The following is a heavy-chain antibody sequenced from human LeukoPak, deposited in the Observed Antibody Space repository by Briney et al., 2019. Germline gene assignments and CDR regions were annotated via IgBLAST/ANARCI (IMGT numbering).Heavy chain of an antibody. J-gene: IGHJ4*02. CDR2: ISSGRTYI. CDR1: GFTFSSYS. V-gene: IGHV3-21*01. CDR3: ARDPRGATVTSLKIDY. Sequence: GGSLRLSCAGSGFTFSSYSMNWVRPAPGKGLEWVSSISSGRTYIYYADSVKGRFTISRDNAQNSLYLQMNSLRAEDTAVYYCARDPRGATVTSLKIDYWGQGTLVTVSS. D-gene: IGHD4-17*01.